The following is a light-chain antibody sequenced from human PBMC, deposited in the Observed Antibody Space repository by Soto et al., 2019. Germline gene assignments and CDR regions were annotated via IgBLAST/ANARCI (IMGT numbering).Light chain of an antibody. CDR1: QSLGNNY. CDR2: DAS. J-gene: IGKJ4*02. V-gene: IGKV3-20*01. CDR3: QQFSSYPLT. Sequence: EIVLTRAPGTLSLPPGERATLSYRASQSLGNNYLAWYQQKPGQAPRLLIYDASSRATGIPDRFSGGGSGTDFTLTISRLEPEDFAVYYCQQFSSYPLTFGGGTKVDIK.